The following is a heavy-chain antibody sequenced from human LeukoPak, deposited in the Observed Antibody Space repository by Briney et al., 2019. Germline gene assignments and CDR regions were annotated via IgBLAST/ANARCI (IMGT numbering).Heavy chain of an antibody. D-gene: IGHD6-6*01. V-gene: IGHV1-46*01. CDR1: GYTFTSYY. CDR2: INPSGGST. CDR3: ARDPGEYSSSHLFDY. J-gene: IGHJ4*02. Sequence: GASVKVSCKASGYTFTSYYMHWVRQAPGQGLERMGIINPSGGSTSYAQKFQGRVTMTRDMSTSTVYMQLSSLRSQDTAVYYCARDPGEYSSSHLFDYWGQGTLVTVSS.